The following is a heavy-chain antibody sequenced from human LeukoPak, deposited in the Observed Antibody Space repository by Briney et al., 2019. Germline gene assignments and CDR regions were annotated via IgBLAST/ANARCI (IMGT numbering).Heavy chain of an antibody. D-gene: IGHD6-19*01. CDR2: INSYGSST. CDR1: GFTFSSYG. CDR3: ARDLGQYSSGWYVY. J-gene: IGHJ4*02. Sequence: GGSLRLSCAASGFTFSSYGMHWVRHAPGKGLGWVSRINSYGSSTSYADSVNGRFTISRENAKNTLYLQMNSLRAEDTAVYYCARDLGQYSSGWYVYWGQGTLVTVSS. V-gene: IGHV3-74*01.